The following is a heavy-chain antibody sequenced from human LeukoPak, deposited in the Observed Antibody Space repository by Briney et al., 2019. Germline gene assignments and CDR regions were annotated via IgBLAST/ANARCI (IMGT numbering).Heavy chain of an antibody. V-gene: IGHV4-34*01. J-gene: IGHJ4*02. CDR3: ARGTSLFDY. Sequence: PSETLCLTCAVYGGSFSGYYWSWIRQPPGKGLEWIGEINHSGSTNYNPSLKSRVTISVDTSKNQFSLKLSSVTAADTAVYYCARGTSLFDYWGQGTLVTVSS. CDR2: INHSGST. CDR1: GGSFSGYY.